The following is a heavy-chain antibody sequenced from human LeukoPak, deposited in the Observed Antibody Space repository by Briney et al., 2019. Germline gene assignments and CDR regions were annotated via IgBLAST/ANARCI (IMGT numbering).Heavy chain of an antibody. CDR1: GFTFYNAW. CDR3: AKDTHMRHQLVLGVLDY. V-gene: IGHV3-30*18. Sequence: PGGSLRLSCVVSGFTFYNAWMSWVRQAPGKGLEWVAIISYDGSNKYYADSVKGRFTISRDNSKNTLYLQMNGLRAEDTAVYYCAKDTHMRHQLVLGVLDYWGQGTLVTVSS. J-gene: IGHJ4*02. CDR2: ISYDGSNK. D-gene: IGHD6-13*01.